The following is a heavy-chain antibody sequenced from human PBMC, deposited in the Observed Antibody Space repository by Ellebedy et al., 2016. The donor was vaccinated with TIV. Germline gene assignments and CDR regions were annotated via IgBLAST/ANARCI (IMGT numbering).Heavy chain of an antibody. J-gene: IGHJ4*02. D-gene: IGHD5-12*01. CDR1: GYTFTSYV. Sequence: AASVKVSCKASGYTFTSYVMNWVRQAPGQGLEWMGWINTNTGKPTYAQCFTGRFVFSLDTSVSTTYLQINSLKAEDTAVYYCARRLFSGIHYYFDYWGQGTLVTVSS. CDR2: INTNTGKP. CDR3: ARRLFSGIHYYFDY. V-gene: IGHV7-4-1*02.